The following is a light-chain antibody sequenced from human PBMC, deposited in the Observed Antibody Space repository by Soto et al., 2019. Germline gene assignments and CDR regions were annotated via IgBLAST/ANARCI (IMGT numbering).Light chain of an antibody. CDR2: DAS. J-gene: IGKJ4*01. V-gene: IGKV1-5*01. Sequence: DIQMTQSPSTLSASVGDRVTITCRASQSINSWLAWYQQKPGKAPQILIYDASTLKNGVPSRFSASGSGTEFTLIISSLQPDYFATYYCQQLYSYPLTFGGGTTVEF. CDR1: QSINSW. CDR3: QQLYSYPLT.